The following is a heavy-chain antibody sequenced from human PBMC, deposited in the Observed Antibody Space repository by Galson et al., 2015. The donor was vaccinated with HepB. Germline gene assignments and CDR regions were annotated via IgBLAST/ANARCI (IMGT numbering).Heavy chain of an antibody. CDR3: AKDRAYCGGDCDGSDWFDP. V-gene: IGHV3-23*01. CDR1: GFTFSSYA. J-gene: IGHJ5*02. D-gene: IGHD2-21*02. CDR2: ISGSGGST. Sequence: SLRLSCAASGFTFSSYAMSWVRQAPGKGLEWVSAISGSGGSTYYADSVKGRFTISRDNSKNTLYLQMNSLRAEDTAVYYCAKDRAYCGGDCDGSDWFDPWGQGTLVTVSS.